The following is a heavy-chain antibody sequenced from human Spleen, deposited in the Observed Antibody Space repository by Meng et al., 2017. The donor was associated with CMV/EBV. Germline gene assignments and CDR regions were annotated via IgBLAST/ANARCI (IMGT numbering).Heavy chain of an antibody. CDR2: IFDSGIT. Sequence: SGASISNSHWWSWVRQPPGKGLEWIGEIFDSGITNYNPSLKSRLTISEDKSHNQFSLKLNSVTAADTAVYYCARAYCGGDCYSGFDYWGQGILVTVSS. CDR3: ARAYCGGDCYSGFDY. CDR1: GASISNSHW. V-gene: IGHV4-4*02. J-gene: IGHJ4*02. D-gene: IGHD2-21*01.